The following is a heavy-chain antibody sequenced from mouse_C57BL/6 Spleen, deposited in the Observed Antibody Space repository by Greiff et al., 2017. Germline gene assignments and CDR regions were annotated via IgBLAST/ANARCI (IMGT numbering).Heavy chain of an antibody. CDR3: ARRDYGYYYAMDY. V-gene: IGHV1-26*01. CDR1: GYTFTDYY. CDR2: INPNNGGT. Sequence: EVQLQQSGPELVKPGASVKISCKASGYTFTDYYMNWVKQSHGKSLEWIGDINPNNGGTSYNQKFKGKATLTVDKSSSTAYMELRSLTSEDSAVYYCARRDYGYYYAMDYWGQGTSVTVSS. D-gene: IGHD1-1*02. J-gene: IGHJ4*01.